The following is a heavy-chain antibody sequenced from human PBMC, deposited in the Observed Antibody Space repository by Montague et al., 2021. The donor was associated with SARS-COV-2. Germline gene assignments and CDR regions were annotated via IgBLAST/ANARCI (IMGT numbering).Heavy chain of an antibody. CDR3: ARMKRYFDSSGSPSAFDA. CDR2: IYYTGNT. Sequence: SETLSLTYTVSGGSITNNIDYWAWIRQPPGKGLEWIGSIYYTGNTYYNPSLKSRVTISVVTSKNHFTLKLSSVTAAETAVYYCARMKRYFDSSGSPSAFDAGGQGTKVPVSS. V-gene: IGHV4-39*02. CDR1: GGSITNNIDY. J-gene: IGHJ3*01. D-gene: IGHD3-22*01.